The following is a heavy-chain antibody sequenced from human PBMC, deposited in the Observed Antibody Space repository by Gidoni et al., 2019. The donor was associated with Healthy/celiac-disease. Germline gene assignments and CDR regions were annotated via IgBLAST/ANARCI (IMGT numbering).Heavy chain of an antibody. V-gene: IGHV4-61*02. CDR2: IYTSGST. CDR1: GGSISSGSYY. D-gene: IGHD6-6*01. J-gene: IGHJ4*02. CDR3: ASQSSSPLYYFDY. Sequence: QVQLQESGPGLVKPSQTLSLTCTVSGGSISSGSYYWSWIRQPAGKGLEWIGRIYTSGSTNYNPSLKSRVTISVDTSKNQFSLKLSSVTAADTAVYYCASQSSSPLYYFDYWGQGTLVTVSS.